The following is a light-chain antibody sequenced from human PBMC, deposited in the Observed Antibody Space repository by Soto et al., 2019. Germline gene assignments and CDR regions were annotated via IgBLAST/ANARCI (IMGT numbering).Light chain of an antibody. V-gene: IGKV3-11*01. CDR2: GAS. Sequence: DIVLTQSPATLSLSPGERAILSCRASQSVGSYLAWYQHKPGQAPRLLIYGASNRATDIPGRFSGRGSGTDFTLTISSLESGDSAVYYCQQRDKWPRTFGQGTNLEIK. CDR3: QQRDKWPRT. CDR1: QSVGSY. J-gene: IGKJ2*01.